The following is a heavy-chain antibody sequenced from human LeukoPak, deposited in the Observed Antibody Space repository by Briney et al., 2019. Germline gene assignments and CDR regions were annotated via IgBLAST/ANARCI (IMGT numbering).Heavy chain of an antibody. CDR3: ARRDYDSGGHYGPDNWFDP. D-gene: IGHD3-22*01. CDR2: IYYSGNT. CDR1: GGAISYSSYY. J-gene: IGHJ5*02. Sequence: SETLSLTCSVSGGAISYSSYYWSWIRQHPGKGLEWIGYIYYSGNTYYNPSLKSRVTISVDTSKNQFSLKMSSVTAADTAVHYCARRDYDSGGHYGPDNWFDPWGQGIQVTVSP. V-gene: IGHV4-31*03.